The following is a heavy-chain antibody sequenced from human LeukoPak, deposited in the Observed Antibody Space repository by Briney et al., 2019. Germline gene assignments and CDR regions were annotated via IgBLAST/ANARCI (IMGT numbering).Heavy chain of an antibody. CDR2: IYYSGST. CDR3: ARGRSAAGNFDY. CDR1: GGSISSGGYY. Sequence: SETLSLACTVSGGSISSGGYYWSWIRQHPGKGLEWIGYIYYSGSTYYNPSLKGRLAISVDTPKNQFSLKVTSVTAADTAVYYCARGRSAAGNFDYWGQGTLVTVSS. V-gene: IGHV4-31*03. D-gene: IGHD6-13*01. J-gene: IGHJ4*02.